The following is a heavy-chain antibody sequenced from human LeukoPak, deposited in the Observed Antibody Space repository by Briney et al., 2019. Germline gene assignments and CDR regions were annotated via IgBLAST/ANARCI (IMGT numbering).Heavy chain of an antibody. Sequence: SETLSLTCTVSGGSISNDYWSWIRQPPGEGLEWIGYMYYSGGTNYNPSLRSRVTISVDTSKNQFSLKRSSVTAADTAVYYCARGPTHYYYYGMDVWGQGTTVTVSS. V-gene: IGHV4-59*12. J-gene: IGHJ6*02. CDR2: MYYSGGT. CDR1: GGSISNDY. CDR3: ARGPTHYYYYGMDV.